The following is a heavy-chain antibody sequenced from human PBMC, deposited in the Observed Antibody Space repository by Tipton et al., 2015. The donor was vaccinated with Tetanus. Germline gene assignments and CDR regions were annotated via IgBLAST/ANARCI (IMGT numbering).Heavy chain of an antibody. D-gene: IGHD2/OR15-2a*01. CDR3: SSSPGNHYLAFFDY. Sequence: TLSLTCNVSGDSINSGDYYWSWIRQPPGKGLEWIGYIYYSGSTYYNPSLKSRVTISIGTSKNQFSLRLSSVTAADTAVYYCSSSPGNHYLAFFDYWGRGTLVTVSS. CDR2: IYYSGST. V-gene: IGHV4-30-4*01. CDR1: GDSINSGDYY. J-gene: IGHJ4*02.